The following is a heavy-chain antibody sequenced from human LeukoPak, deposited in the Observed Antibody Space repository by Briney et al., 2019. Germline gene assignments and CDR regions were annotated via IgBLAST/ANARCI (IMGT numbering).Heavy chain of an antibody. CDR3: AKDIVGTIAPPTFEK. CDR1: GFTFSSYA. J-gene: IGHJ4*02. Sequence: GGSLRLSCAASGFTFSSYAMTWVRQAPGKGLEWVSAISASGGSTFYADSVKGRFTISRDNSKNTVFMQMNSLRGEDSAVYYCAKDIVGTIAPPTFEKWGQGNLVTVSA. D-gene: IGHD5-12*01. CDR2: ISASGGST. V-gene: IGHV3-23*01.